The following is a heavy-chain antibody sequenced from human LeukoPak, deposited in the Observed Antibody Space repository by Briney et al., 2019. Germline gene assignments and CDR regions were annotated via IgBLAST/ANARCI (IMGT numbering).Heavy chain of an antibody. CDR3: ARYSVLRYFDDDAFDI. D-gene: IGHD3-9*01. Sequence: VASVKVSCTASGYTFTSYDINWVRQATGQGLEWMGWMNPNSGNTGYAQKFQGRVTMTRNTSISTAYMELSSLRSEDTAVYYCARYSVLRYFDDDAFDIWGQGTMVTVSS. CDR2: MNPNSGNT. J-gene: IGHJ3*02. CDR1: GYTFTSYD. V-gene: IGHV1-8*01.